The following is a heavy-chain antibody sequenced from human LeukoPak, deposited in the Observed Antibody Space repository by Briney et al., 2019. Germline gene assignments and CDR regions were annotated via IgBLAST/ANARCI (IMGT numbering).Heavy chain of an antibody. CDR2: IYSGGST. CDR1: GFTVSSNY. D-gene: IGHD2/OR15-2a*01. CDR3: AREIVVGSTLWVDP. J-gene: IGHJ5*02. Sequence: GGSLRPSCAASGFTVSSNYMSWVRQAPGKGLEWVSVIYSGGSTYYADSVKGRFTISRDNPKNTLYLQMNSLRAEDTAVYYCAREIVVGSTLWVDPWGQGTLVTVSS. V-gene: IGHV3-66*01.